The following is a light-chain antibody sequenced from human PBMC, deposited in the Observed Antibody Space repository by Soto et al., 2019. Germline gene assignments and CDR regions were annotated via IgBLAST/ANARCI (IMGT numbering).Light chain of an antibody. CDR3: QQSYSALWT. CDR1: QSINSY. J-gene: IGKJ1*01. V-gene: IGKV1-39*01. Sequence: DIQMTQSPSSLSASVGDRVTITCRASQSINSYLNWYQQKPGKAPKVLIYAASSLQSGVPSRFSGSGSGTDFTLTISSLQPEDFATYYCQQSYSALWTFGQGTKVEI. CDR2: AAS.